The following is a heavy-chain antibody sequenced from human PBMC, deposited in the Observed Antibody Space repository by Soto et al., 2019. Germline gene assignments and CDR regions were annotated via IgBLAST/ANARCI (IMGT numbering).Heavy chain of an antibody. Sequence: PGGSLRLSCAASGFTFSDYYMTWIRQAPGNGLEWVSYISGTSGTISYADSVKGRFTISRDSASNSLFLQMTSLRAEDTAVYHCARARGNDWYSDYWGQGTLVTVSS. CDR1: GFTFSDYY. D-gene: IGHD5-12*01. CDR3: ARARGNDWYSDY. CDR2: ISGTSGTI. V-gene: IGHV3-11*04. J-gene: IGHJ4*02.